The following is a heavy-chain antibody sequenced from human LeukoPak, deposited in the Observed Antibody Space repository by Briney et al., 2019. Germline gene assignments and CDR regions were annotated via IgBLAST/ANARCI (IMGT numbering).Heavy chain of an antibody. D-gene: IGHD2-2*01. V-gene: IGHV3-7*01. CDR2: IKQDGSEK. CDR3: ARGLDCRSTSCYLDN. J-gene: IGHJ4*02. Sequence: GGSLRLSCAASGFTFTKYWMTWVRQAPGKGLEWVANIKQDGSEKFYVDSVKGRFTISRDNAKNSLDLQINSLGAEDTAVYYCARGLDCRSTSCYLDNWGQGTVVTVSS. CDR1: GFTFTKYW.